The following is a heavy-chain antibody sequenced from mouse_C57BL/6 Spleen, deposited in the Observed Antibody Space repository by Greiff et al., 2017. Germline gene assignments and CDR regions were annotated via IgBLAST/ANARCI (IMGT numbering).Heavy chain of an antibody. CDR3: ARENYYYGSSYGYFDV. CDR1: GYTFTDYY. Sequence: EVQLQQSGPELVKPGASVKISCKASGYTFTDYYMNWVKQSHGKSLEWIGDINPNNGGTSYNQKFKGKATLTVDKSSSAAYMELRSLTSEDSAVYYCARENYYYGSSYGYFDVWGTGTTVTVSS. D-gene: IGHD1-1*01. V-gene: IGHV1-26*01. CDR2: INPNNGGT. J-gene: IGHJ1*03.